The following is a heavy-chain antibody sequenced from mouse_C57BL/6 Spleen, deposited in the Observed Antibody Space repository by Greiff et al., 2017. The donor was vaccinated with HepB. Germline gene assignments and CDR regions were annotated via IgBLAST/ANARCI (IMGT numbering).Heavy chain of an antibody. CDR2: IHPNSGST. J-gene: IGHJ2*01. CDR1: GYTFTSYW. V-gene: IGHV1-64*01. CDR3: ARSGITGFDY. Sequence: QVQLKQPGAELVKPGASVKLSCKASGYTFTSYWMHWVKQRPGQGLEWIGMIHPNSGSTNYNEKFKSKATLTVDKSSSTAYMQLSSLTSEDSAVYYCARSGITGFDYWGQGTTLTVSS. D-gene: IGHD1-1*01.